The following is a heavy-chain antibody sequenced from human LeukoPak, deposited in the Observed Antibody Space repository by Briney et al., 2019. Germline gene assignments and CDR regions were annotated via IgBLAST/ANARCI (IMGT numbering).Heavy chain of an antibody. D-gene: IGHD5-18*01. CDR3: AKVDTAMVHHLFDY. Sequence: GGSLRLSCAASGFTFSSYAMSCPRQAPGEGLEWVSAISGSGGSIYYADSVKGRFTISRDNSKNTLYLQMNSLRAEDTAVYLCAKVDTAMVHHLFDYWGQGTLVTVSS. CDR2: ISGSGGSI. CDR1: GFTFSSYA. J-gene: IGHJ4*02. V-gene: IGHV3-23*01.